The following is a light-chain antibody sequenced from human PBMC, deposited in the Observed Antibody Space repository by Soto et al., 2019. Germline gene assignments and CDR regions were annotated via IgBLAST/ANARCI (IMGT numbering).Light chain of an antibody. J-gene: IGLJ1*01. CDR3: FSFTRSDTYV. CDR2: EVS. Sequence: QSVLTQPPSVAGSPGQSVTISCTGTNNDIGYYKGVSWYQQSPGTAPKLMIYEVSNRPSGVPDRFPGSKSGNTASLTISGLQAEDEADYFCFSFTRSDTYVFGTGTKLTVL. CDR1: NNDIGYYKG. V-gene: IGLV2-18*02.